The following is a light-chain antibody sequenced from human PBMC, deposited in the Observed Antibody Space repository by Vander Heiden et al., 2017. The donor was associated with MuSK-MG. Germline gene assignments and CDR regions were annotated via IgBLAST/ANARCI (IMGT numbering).Light chain of an antibody. CDR2: RNN. V-gene: IGLV1-47*01. Sequence: QSVLTQPPSASGTPGQRVTISCSGSSPNIGSTYVYWHQQLPGTAPKLLIYRNNQRPSGVPNQFSDSKSGTSASLAIGGLRSEDEADYYCAAWDDSLSVRVFGGGTKLTVL. CDR3: AAWDDSLSVRV. CDR1: SPNIGSTY. J-gene: IGLJ3*02.